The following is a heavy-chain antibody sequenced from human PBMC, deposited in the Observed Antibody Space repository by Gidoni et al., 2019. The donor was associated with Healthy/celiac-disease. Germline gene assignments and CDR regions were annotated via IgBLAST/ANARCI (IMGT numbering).Heavy chain of an antibody. CDR2: IRSKANSYAT. CDR3: TRRYDILDFGMDV. J-gene: IGHJ6*02. V-gene: IGHV3-73*02. Sequence: EVQLVESGGGLVQPGGSLTLSCAASGFTFSGSAMHCVRQASGKGLEWVGCIRSKANSYATAYAASVKGRFTISRDDSKNTAYLQMNSLKTEDTAVYYCTRRYDILDFGMDVWGQGTTVTVSS. CDR1: GFTFSGSA. D-gene: IGHD3-9*01.